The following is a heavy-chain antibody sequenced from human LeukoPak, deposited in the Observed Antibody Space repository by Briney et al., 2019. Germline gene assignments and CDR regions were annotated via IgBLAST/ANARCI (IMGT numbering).Heavy chain of an antibody. CDR2: ISTYSSAI. CDR1: GFNFRTSS. J-gene: IGHJ4*02. D-gene: IGHD3-16*02. CDR3: ARDPPAWGYDPVIGNY. Sequence: GGSLRLSCAASGFNFRTSSMNWVRQAPGKGLEWLSYISTYSSAIYYAQSVKGRFTVSRDDGENSLYLQMNSPTAEDTAVYYCARDPPAWGYDPVIGNYWGQGTLVSVSS. V-gene: IGHV3-48*01.